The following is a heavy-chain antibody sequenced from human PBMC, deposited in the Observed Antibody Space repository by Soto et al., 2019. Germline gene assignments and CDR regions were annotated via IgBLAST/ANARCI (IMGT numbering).Heavy chain of an antibody. CDR2: IYYSGST. J-gene: IGHJ6*02. V-gene: IGHV4-31*03. Sequence: SETLSLTCTVSGGSISSGGYYWIWIRQHPGKGLEWIGYIYYSGSTYYNPSLKSRVTISVDTSKNQFSLKLSSVTCADTAVSYCARDDYSTYCGWGGMDVWGQGHTVIFSS. CDR1: GGSISSGGYY. CDR3: ARDDYSTYCGWGGMDV. D-gene: IGHD4-4*01.